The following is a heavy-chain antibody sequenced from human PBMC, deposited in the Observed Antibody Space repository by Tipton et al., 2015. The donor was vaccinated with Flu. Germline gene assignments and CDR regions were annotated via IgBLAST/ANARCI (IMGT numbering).Heavy chain of an antibody. CDR2: ISSSATTI. CDR3: ATLTGDDY. J-gene: IGHJ4*02. D-gene: IGHD7-27*01. Sequence: SLRLSCAASGFTFSNYEMNWVRQAPGKGLEWLSYISSSATTISYADSVRGRFTISRDNAKNSLYLQLNSLRAEDTAPYYCATLTGDDYWGQGDVVTVSS. CDR1: GFTFSNYE. V-gene: IGHV3-48*03.